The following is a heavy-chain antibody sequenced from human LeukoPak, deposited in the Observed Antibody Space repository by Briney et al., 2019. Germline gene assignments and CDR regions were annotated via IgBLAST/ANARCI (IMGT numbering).Heavy chain of an antibody. CDR3: ARVKVVPDYFDY. CDR1: GGSISSSSYY. J-gene: IGHJ4*02. V-gene: IGHV4-39*01. CDR2: IYYSGST. Sequence: SETLSLTCTVSGGSISSSSYYWGWIRQPPGKGLEWIGSIYYSGSTYYNPSLKSRVTISVDTSKNQFSLKLSSVTAADTAVYYCARVKVVPDYFDYWGQGTLVTVSS. D-gene: IGHD3-22*01.